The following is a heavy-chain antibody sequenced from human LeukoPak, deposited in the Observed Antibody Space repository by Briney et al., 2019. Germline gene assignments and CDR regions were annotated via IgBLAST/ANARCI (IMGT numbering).Heavy chain of an antibody. J-gene: IGHJ5*02. Sequence: GGFLRLSCAASGFTFSSYSMNWVRQAPGKGLEWVSSISSSSSYIYYADSVKGRFTISRDNAKNSLYLQMNSLRAEDTAVYYCASISTYYYDSSGYPWGQGTLVTVSS. CDR3: ASISTYYYDSSGYP. D-gene: IGHD3-22*01. CDR2: ISSSSSYI. V-gene: IGHV3-21*01. CDR1: GFTFSSYS.